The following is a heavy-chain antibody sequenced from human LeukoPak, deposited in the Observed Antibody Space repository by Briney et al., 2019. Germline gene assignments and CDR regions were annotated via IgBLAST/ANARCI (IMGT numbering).Heavy chain of an antibody. CDR2: IYYSGST. V-gene: IGHV4-61*01. D-gene: IGHD3-22*01. CDR1: GGSVSSGSYY. J-gene: IGHJ4*02. CDR3: ASESKSTNYYDSSGYYY. Sequence: SETLSLTCTVSGGSVSSGSYYWSWIRQPPGKGLEWIGYIYYSGSTNYNPSLKSRVTISVDTSKNQFSLKLSSVTAADTAVYYCASESKSTNYYDSSGYYYWGQGTLVTVSS.